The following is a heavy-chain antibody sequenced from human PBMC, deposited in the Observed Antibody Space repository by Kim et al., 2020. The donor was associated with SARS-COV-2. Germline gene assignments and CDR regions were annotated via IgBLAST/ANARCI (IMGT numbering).Heavy chain of an antibody. CDR3: ASGAGYCSGGSCPEDSNYFDY. V-gene: IGHV3-30*04. CDR2: ISDDGSNK. Sequence: GGSQRLSCAASGFTFSSYAMHWIRQAPGKGLEWVAVISDDGSNKYYVDSVKGRFTISRDNSKNTVYLQMNSLRTEDTAVYYCASGAGYCSGGSCPEDSNYFDYWGQGTLVTVSS. J-gene: IGHJ4*02. CDR1: GFTFSSYA. D-gene: IGHD2-15*01.